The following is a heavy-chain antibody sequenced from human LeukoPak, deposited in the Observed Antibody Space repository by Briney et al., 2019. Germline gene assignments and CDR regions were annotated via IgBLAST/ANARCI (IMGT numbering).Heavy chain of an antibody. J-gene: IGHJ4*02. CDR1: GFTFSSYA. Sequence: GGSLRLSCAASGFTFSSYAMSWVRQAPGKGLEWVSAISGSGGSTYYADSVKGRFTISRDNSKNTLYLQMNSLRAEDTALYYCAKFSAASRAFDYWGQGTLVTVSS. CDR2: ISGSGGST. CDR3: AKFSAASRAFDY. V-gene: IGHV3-23*01. D-gene: IGHD6-13*01.